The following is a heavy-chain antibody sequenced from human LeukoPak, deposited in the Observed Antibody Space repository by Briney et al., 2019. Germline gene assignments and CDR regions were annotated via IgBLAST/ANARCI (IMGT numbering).Heavy chain of an antibody. CDR1: GDSISSGDYY. Sequence: PSETLSLTCTVSGDSISSGDYYWSWIRQPPGEGLEWIGYIYYSGSTYYNPSLKSRVTISVDTSKNQFPLKLSSVTAADTAVYYCARDGVATTIDWGQGTLVTVSS. CDR2: IYYSGST. CDR3: ARDGVATTID. J-gene: IGHJ4*02. D-gene: IGHD5-12*01. V-gene: IGHV4-30-4*08.